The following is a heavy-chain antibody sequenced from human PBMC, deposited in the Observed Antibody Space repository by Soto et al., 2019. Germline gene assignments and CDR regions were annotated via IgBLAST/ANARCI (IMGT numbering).Heavy chain of an antibody. Sequence: SETLSLTXAVYGGSFSGYYWTWIRQTPGKGLEWIGEINHSGSTNYMPSLKSRVSISADSSKKQFFLNLTSVTAADTAVYYCARGECSSNYCFTRWALDIWGQGTVVTVSS. CDR1: GGSFSGYY. V-gene: IGHV4-34*01. J-gene: IGHJ3*02. CDR2: INHSGST. D-gene: IGHD2-2*01. CDR3: ARGECSSNYCFTRWALDI.